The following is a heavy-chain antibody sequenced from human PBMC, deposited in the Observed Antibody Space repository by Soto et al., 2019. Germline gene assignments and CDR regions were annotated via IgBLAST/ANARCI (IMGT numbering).Heavy chain of an antibody. CDR3: AREFYYYENSGRQYYFDY. J-gene: IGHJ4*02. D-gene: IGHD3-22*01. V-gene: IGHV1-46*01. Sequence: ASVKVSCKASGYIFTSCYIHWVRQAPGQGLEWMGIINPSGGATSYAQKFQGRVTMTRDTSTSTGYMELTSLRSEDTAVYYCAREFYYYENSGRQYYFDYWGPGSLVTVSS. CDR1: GYIFTSCY. CDR2: INPSGGAT.